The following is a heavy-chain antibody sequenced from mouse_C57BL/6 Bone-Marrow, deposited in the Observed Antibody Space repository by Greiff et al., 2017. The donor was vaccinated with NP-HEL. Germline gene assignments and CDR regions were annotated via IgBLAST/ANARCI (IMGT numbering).Heavy chain of an antibody. CDR3: ARRVDSNYVGFAY. CDR2: IYPGDGGT. J-gene: IGHJ3*01. V-gene: IGHV1-82*01. CDR1: GYAFSSSW. D-gene: IGHD2-5*01. Sequence: QVQLQQSGPELVKPGASVKISCKASGYAFSSSWMNWVKQRPGKGLEWIGRIYPGDGGTNYNGKFKGKATLTADKSSSTAYMQLSSLTSEDSAVYFCARRVDSNYVGFAYWGQGTLVTVSA.